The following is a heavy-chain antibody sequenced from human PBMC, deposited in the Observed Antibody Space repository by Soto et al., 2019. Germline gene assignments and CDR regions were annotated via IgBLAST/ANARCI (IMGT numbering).Heavy chain of an antibody. J-gene: IGHJ3*01. V-gene: IGHV3-21*01. CDR3: ARDDLGSRAGSFDF. Sequence: GGSLRLSCAASGFTFSSYSMNWVRQAPGKGLEWVSSISSSSSYIYYADSVKGRFTISRDNAKNSLYLQMNSLRAEDTAVYYCARDDLGSRAGSFDFWGQGTMVTVSS. CDR2: ISSSSSYI. CDR1: GFTFSSYS. D-gene: IGHD3-3*01.